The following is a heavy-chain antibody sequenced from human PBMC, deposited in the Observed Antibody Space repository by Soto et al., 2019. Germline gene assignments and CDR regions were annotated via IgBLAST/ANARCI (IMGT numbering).Heavy chain of an antibody. Sequence: SETLSLICSVSGGSINNYFWSWIRQSPGKGLEWIGYISYSGIARYNPSPNRRATMSADTSKSQVSLKLNSVTAADAAVYYCARNGGWPPNALEYFHHWGQSTVVTVSS. CDR3: ARNGGWPPNALEYFHH. V-gene: IGHV4-59*01. D-gene: IGHD6-19*01. J-gene: IGHJ1*01. CDR1: GGSINNYF. CDR2: ISYSGIA.